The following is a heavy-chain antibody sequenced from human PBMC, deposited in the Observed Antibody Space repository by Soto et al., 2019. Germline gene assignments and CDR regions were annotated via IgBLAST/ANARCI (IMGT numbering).Heavy chain of an antibody. D-gene: IGHD6-19*01. CDR1: GGTFSSYT. CDR3: ARDLDGGSYSSGWYFDY. Sequence: SVKVSCKASGGTFSSYTISWVRQAPGQGLEWMGRIIPILGIANYAQKFQGRVTITADKSTSTAYMELSSLRSEDTAVYYCARDLDGGSYSSGWYFDYWGQGTLVTVSS. J-gene: IGHJ4*02. V-gene: IGHV1-69*04. CDR2: IIPILGIA.